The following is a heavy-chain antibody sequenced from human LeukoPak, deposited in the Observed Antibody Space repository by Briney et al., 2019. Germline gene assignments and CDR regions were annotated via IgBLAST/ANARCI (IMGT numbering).Heavy chain of an antibody. Sequence: GASVKVSCKASGYTFTGYYMHWVRQAPGQGLEGMGWINPNSGGTNYAQKFQGRVTMTRDKSIRTAYMELSRLTSDDTAVYYCARNIWFGESADAFDIWGQGTMVTVSS. V-gene: IGHV1-2*02. J-gene: IGHJ3*02. CDR3: ARNIWFGESADAFDI. CDR2: INPNSGGT. D-gene: IGHD3-10*01. CDR1: GYTFTGYY.